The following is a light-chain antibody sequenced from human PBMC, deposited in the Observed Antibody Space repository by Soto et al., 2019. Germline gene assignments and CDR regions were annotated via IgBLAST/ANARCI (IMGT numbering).Light chain of an antibody. J-gene: IGKJ4*01. CDR3: QQDNSYSPLT. CDR1: QSIGSW. CDR2: KAS. Sequence: DIQMTQSPSTLSASVGDRVTITCRASQSIGSWLAWYQQKPGKAPKLLIYKASSLESGVPSRFSGSGSGTEFTLTISSLQPDDFATYYCQQDNSYSPLTFGGGTKVEIK. V-gene: IGKV1-5*03.